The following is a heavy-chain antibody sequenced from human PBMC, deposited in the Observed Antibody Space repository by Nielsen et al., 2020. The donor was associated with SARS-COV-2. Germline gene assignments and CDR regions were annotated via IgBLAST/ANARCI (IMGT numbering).Heavy chain of an antibody. D-gene: IGHD2-2*01. CDR3: ARQGYCSSTSCSPFNWFDP. J-gene: IGHJ5*02. CDR2: INHSGST. Sequence: WIRQPPGKGLEWIGEINHSGSTNYNPSLKSRVTISVDTSKNQFSLKLSSVTAADTAVYYCARQGYCSSTSCSPFNWFDPWGQGTLVTAPQ. V-gene: IGHV4-34*01.